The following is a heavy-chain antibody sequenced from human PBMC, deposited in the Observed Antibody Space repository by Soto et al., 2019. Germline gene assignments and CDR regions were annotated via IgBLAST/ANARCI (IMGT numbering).Heavy chain of an antibody. CDR2: INPNSGGT. D-gene: IGHD6-6*01. Sequence: QVQLVQSGAEVKKPGASVKVSCKASGYTFTGYYMHWVRQAPGQGLEWMGWINPNSGGTNYAQKFQGRVTMTRDTSISTAYMELSRRRSDDTAVYYCAREGAIAARPGYYYGMDVWGQGTTVTVSS. CDR3: AREGAIAARPGYYYGMDV. V-gene: IGHV1-2*02. J-gene: IGHJ6*02. CDR1: GYTFTGYY.